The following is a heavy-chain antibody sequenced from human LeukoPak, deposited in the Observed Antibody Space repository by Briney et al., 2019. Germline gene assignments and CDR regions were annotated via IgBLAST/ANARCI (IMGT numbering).Heavy chain of an antibody. Sequence: SETLSLTCTVSGGSISSYYWSWIRQPPGKGLEWIGYIYYSGSTNYNPSLKSRVTISVDTSKNQFSLKLSSVTAADTAVYYCASQSGTRMVRGSSSHWGQGTLVTVSS. CDR1: GGSISSYY. CDR3: ASQSGTRMVRGSSSH. D-gene: IGHD3-10*01. CDR2: IYYSGST. V-gene: IGHV4-59*12. J-gene: IGHJ4*02.